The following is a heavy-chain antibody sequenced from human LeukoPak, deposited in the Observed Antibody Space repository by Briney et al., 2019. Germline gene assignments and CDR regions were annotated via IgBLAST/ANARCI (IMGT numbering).Heavy chain of an antibody. CDR1: GFTFSSYG. CDR3: AKDRCDILTGYCGGDAFDI. V-gene: IGHV3-30*18. D-gene: IGHD3-9*01. Sequence: PGGSLRLSCAASGFTFSSYGMYWVRQAPGKGLEWVAVISYDGSNKYYADSVKGRFTISRDNSKNTLYLQMNSLRAEDTAVYYCAKDRCDILTGYCGGDAFDIWGQGTMVTVSS. J-gene: IGHJ3*02. CDR2: ISYDGSNK.